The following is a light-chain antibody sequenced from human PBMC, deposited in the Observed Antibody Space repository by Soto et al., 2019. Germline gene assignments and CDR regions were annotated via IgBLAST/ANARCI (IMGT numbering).Light chain of an antibody. CDR1: ALPEKY. CDR2: EDN. Sequence: SYELTQPPSVSVSPGQAARITCSGDALPEKYAYWYRQKSGQAPVLVIYEDNKLPSGIPERISGSSSGTMATLTISGAQVEDEADYYCYSTDSSGDLRVFGGGTKLTVL. CDR3: YSTDSSGDLRV. V-gene: IGLV3-10*01. J-gene: IGLJ3*02.